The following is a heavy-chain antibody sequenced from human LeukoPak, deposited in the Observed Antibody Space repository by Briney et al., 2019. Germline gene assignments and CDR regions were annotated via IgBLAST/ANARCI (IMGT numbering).Heavy chain of an antibody. CDR1: GGSISSSNW. Sequence: PSETLSLTCAVSGGSISSSNWWSWVRQPPGKGLEWIGEIYHSGSTNYNPSLKGRVTISVDTSKNQFSLKLSSVTAADTAVYYCAREREGPYGYLDYWGQGTLVTVSS. V-gene: IGHV4-4*02. D-gene: IGHD4-17*01. CDR3: AREREGPYGYLDY. CDR2: IYHSGST. J-gene: IGHJ4*02.